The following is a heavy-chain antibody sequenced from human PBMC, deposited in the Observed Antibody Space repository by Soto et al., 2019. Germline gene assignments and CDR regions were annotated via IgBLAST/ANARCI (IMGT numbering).Heavy chain of an antibody. J-gene: IGHJ5*02. D-gene: IGHD6-13*01. CDR1: GYTFTGYY. CDR2: INPNSGGT. CDR3: ARDIAAAGTPWFDP. V-gene: IGHV1-2*04. Sequence: QVQLVQSGAEVKKPGASVKVSCKASGYTFTGYYMHWVRQAPAQGLEWMGWINPNSGGTNYAQKFQGWVTMTRDTSISTAYMELSRLRSDDTAVYYCARDIAAAGTPWFDPWGQGTLVTVSS.